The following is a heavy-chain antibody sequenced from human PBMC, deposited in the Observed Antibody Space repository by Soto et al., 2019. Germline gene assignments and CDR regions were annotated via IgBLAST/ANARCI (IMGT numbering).Heavy chain of an antibody. J-gene: IGHJ4*02. CDR3: ATRSHGSSWYGY. D-gene: IGHD6-13*01. CDR1: GGTFSSYT. Sequence: ASVKVSCKASGGTFSSYTISWVRQAPGQGLEWMGRIIPILGIANYAQKFQGRVTITADKSTSTAYMELSSLRSEDTAVYYCATRSHGSSWYGYWGQGTLVTVSS. V-gene: IGHV1-69*02. CDR2: IIPILGIA.